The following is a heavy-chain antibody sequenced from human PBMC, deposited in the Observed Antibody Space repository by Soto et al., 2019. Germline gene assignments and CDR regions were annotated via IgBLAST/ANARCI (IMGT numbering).Heavy chain of an antibody. Sequence: QVQLVESGGGLVKPGGSLRLSCAASGFTFSDYYMSWIRQAPGQGLEWVSYISHDSDYTSYADSVRGRFSISRANAQKSLYLQINSLRAEDTALYYCARPNTPYYGGNSGAFDIWGQGTMVTVSS. J-gene: IGHJ3*02. CDR2: ISHDSDYT. CDR3: ARPNTPYYGGNSGAFDI. CDR1: GFTFSDYY. D-gene: IGHD4-17*01. V-gene: IGHV3-11*06.